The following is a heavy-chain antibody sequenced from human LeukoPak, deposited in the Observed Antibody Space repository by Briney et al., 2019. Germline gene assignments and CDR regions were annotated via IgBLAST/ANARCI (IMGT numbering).Heavy chain of an antibody. CDR3: ARSSANGHFLEWYLDY. CDR1: GFTFSTYW. V-gene: IGHV3-74*01. J-gene: IGHJ4*02. D-gene: IGHD3-3*01. Sequence: PGGSLRLSCAASGFTFSTYWMHWVRQAPGKGLVWVSHINTDGSSTTYADSVKGRFTISRDNAKNTLYLQINSLRAEDTAVYYCARSSANGHFLEWYLDYWGQGTLVTVSS. CDR2: INTDGSST.